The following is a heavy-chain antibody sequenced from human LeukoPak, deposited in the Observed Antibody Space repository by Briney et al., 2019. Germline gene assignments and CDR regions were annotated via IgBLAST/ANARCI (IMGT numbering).Heavy chain of an antibody. V-gene: IGHV1-46*01. D-gene: IGHD3-22*01. J-gene: IGHJ4*02. Sequence: ASVKVSCKASGYTFTSYHMHWVRQAPGQGLDWMGIINPSAGITTYAQKFQGRVAMTKDTSTSTVYMELSSLRSEDTAVYYCARSQYITMIVARLYQFDDWGQGTLVTVS. CDR2: INPSAGIT. CDR3: ARSQYITMIVARLYQFDD. CDR1: GYTFTSYH.